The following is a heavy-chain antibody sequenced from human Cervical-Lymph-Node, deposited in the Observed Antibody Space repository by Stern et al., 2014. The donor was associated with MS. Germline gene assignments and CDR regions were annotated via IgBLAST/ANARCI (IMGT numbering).Heavy chain of an antibody. CDR2: ISYDGSKK. D-gene: IGHD4-11*01. Sequence: VQLVESGGGVVQPGRSLRLSCAASGFSFTGPTMHWVRQAPGKGLEWVTSISYDGSKKQYAGSVKGRFTISRDTSKNTLYLQMNSLRVEDTALYYCAREDYRNYSPHIDYWGQGTLVTVSS. V-gene: IGHV3-30-3*01. J-gene: IGHJ4*02. CDR3: AREDYRNYSPHIDY. CDR1: GFSFTGPT.